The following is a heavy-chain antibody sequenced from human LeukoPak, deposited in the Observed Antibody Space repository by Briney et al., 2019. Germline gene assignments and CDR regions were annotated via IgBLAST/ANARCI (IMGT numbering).Heavy chain of an antibody. Sequence: ASVKDSCMASGYTFTYYYMHWVRQAPGQGLEWMGWINPNRGCTNYAQKFQGRVTMPRDTSISTAYKELSRLRSDDTGVYYWARVPPAGYCSSTSCYGPFDYWGQGTLVTVSS. CDR3: ARVPPAGYCSSTSCYGPFDY. CDR1: GYTFTYYY. V-gene: IGHV1-2*02. CDR2: INPNRGCT. J-gene: IGHJ4*02. D-gene: IGHD2-2*01.